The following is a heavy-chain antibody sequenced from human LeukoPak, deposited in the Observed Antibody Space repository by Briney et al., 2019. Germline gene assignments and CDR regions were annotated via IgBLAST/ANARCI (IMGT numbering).Heavy chain of an antibody. Sequence: GGALRPSCAASGFTFSSYAMSWVRQAPGKGLEWVSAISGSGGSTYYADSVKGRVTISRDNSKNTLYLQMNSLRAEDTAVYYCAKVNCGGHCYPGVFDYWGQGTLVPVSS. CDR3: AKVNCGGHCYPGVFDY. V-gene: IGHV3-23*01. CDR1: GFTFSSYA. D-gene: IGHD2-21*02. J-gene: IGHJ4*02. CDR2: ISGSGGST.